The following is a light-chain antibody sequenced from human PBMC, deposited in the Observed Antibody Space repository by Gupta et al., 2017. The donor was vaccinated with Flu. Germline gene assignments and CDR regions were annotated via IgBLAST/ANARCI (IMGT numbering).Light chain of an antibody. CDR3: QQYSDWPPLT. J-gene: IGKJ4*01. CDR1: QSIRTN. Sequence: ATLSVSPGEGATLSCRASQSIRTNLAWYKQKPGQSPRLLIYGASARDTGIPARFNGSGSGTEFTLSISSRQSEDFAVYYCQQYSDWPPLTFGGGTKVEI. V-gene: IGKV3-15*01. CDR2: GAS.